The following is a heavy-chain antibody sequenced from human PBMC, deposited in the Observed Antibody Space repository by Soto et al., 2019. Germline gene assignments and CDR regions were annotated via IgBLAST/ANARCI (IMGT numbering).Heavy chain of an antibody. V-gene: IGHV4-39*01. Sequence: SETLSLSYTVSGCSISSSSYYWGWIRQPPGKGLEWIGSIYYSGSTYYNPSLKSRVTISVDTSKNQFSLKLSSVTAADTAVYYCARHRSSYDILTGYYKGFDYWGQGTLVTVS. CDR3: ARHRSSYDILTGYYKGFDY. D-gene: IGHD3-9*01. J-gene: IGHJ4*02. CDR1: GCSISSSSYY. CDR2: IYYSGST.